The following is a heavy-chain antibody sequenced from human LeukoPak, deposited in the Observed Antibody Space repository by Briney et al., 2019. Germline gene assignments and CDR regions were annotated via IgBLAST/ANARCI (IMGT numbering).Heavy chain of an antibody. CDR2: IYYSGST. V-gene: IGHV4-39*01. CDR1: GGSISSSNW. CDR3: ARQNGLLWFGELSLDAFDI. D-gene: IGHD3-10*01. J-gene: IGHJ3*02. Sequence: PSETLSLTCAVSGGSISSSNWWSWVRQPPGKGLEWIGSIYYSGSTYYNPSLKSRVTISVDTSKNQFSLKLSSVTAADTAVYYCARQNGLLWFGELSLDAFDIWGQGTMVTVSS.